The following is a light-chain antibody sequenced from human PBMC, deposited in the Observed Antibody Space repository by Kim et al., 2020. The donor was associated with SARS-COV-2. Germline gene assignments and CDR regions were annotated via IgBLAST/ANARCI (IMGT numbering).Light chain of an antibody. CDR1: QSVFYSSNKKNY. CDR3: QQKYSSPGFS. CDR2: WAS. J-gene: IGKJ3*01. V-gene: IGKV4-1*01. Sequence: DIVMTQSPDSLAVSLGARVTINCKSSQSVFYSSNKKNYLAWYLQKPGQPPKLLIYWASTRESRVPDRFSGSGSGTDFVLTISSVRAEDVGIYYCQQKYSSPGFSFGPRNKVDI.